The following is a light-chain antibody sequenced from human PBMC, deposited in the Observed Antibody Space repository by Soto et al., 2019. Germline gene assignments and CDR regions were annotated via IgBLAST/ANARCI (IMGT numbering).Light chain of an antibody. Sequence: EIVLTRSLDTLSVSPGERTTLSCRASQSVTSNHVAWYQQKPGQAPRLLIYGVSSRATGIPDRFSGSGSGTDFTLTISRVEPEDFAVSYCQHFGNSLYTFGQGTKVDIK. CDR1: QSVTSNH. CDR2: GVS. V-gene: IGKV3-20*01. J-gene: IGKJ2*01. CDR3: QHFGNSLYT.